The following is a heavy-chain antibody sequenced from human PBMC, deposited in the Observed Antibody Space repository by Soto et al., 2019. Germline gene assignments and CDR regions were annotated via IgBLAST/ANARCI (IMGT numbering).Heavy chain of an antibody. Sequence: GASVKVSCKASGYTFTSYGISWVRQAPGQRLEWMGWINAGNGNTKYSQKFQGRDTITRDTSASTAYMELSSLRSEDTAVYYCARSIVVVTAAHYWGQGTLVTVSS. CDR2: INAGNGNT. J-gene: IGHJ4*02. D-gene: IGHD2-21*02. CDR1: GYTFTSYG. CDR3: ARSIVVVTAAHY. V-gene: IGHV1-3*01.